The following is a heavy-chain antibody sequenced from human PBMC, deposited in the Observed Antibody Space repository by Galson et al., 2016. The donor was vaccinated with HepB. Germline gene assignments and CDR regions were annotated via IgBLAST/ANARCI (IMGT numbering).Heavy chain of an antibody. V-gene: IGHV4-38-2*02. Sequence: SETLSLTCNVSGYSVTTGSYWGWIRRPPGKGLEWIGSIYFTGKTFYHPSLKSRVTISLDPSNNHFSLNLASVTAADTAVYYCATGYPFEYWGLGTLVTVSS. CDR3: ATGYPFEY. CDR1: GYSVTTGSY. CDR2: IYFTGKT. J-gene: IGHJ4*02. D-gene: IGHD6-13*01.